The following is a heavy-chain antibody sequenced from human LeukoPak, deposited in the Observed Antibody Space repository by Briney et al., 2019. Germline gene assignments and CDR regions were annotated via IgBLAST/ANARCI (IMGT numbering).Heavy chain of an antibody. Sequence: GASVKVSFKASGYTFTGYYIHWVRQAPGQGLEWMGWINPNSGGTKYEQKFQGRVTMTRDTSISTAYMELSRLRSDDTAVYYCATKKQQVTPIDYWGQGTLVTVSS. CDR2: INPNSGGT. D-gene: IGHD6-13*01. CDR3: ATKKQQVTPIDY. J-gene: IGHJ4*02. V-gene: IGHV1-2*02. CDR1: GYTFTGYY.